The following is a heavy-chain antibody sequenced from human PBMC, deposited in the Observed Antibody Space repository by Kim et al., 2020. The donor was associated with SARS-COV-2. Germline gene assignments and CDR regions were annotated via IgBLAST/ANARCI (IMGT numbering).Heavy chain of an antibody. J-gene: IGHJ4*02. Sequence: GGSLRLSCVASGFTFSSYWMHWVRQVPGKGLEGVSRINIDGDTAYADFVKGRFTISRDNAKNTVYLQMSSLGAEDTAVYYCVRDMGTGTPFDYWGQGTLVTVSS. V-gene: IGHV3-74*03. CDR3: VRDMGTGTPFDY. D-gene: IGHD1-1*01. CDR1: GFTFSSYW. CDR2: INIDGDT.